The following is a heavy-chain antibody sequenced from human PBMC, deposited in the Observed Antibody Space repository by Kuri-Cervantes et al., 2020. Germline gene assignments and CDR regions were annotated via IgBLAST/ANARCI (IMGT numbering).Heavy chain of an antibody. CDR1: GFSLSTSGVG. CDR3: ARTRGFGELSRFDY. V-gene: IGHV2-70*01. J-gene: IGHJ4*02. Sequence: SGPTLVKPTQTLTLTCTFSGFSLSTSGVGVGWIRQPPGKALEWLALIDWDDDKYYSTSLKTRLTISKDTSKNQVVLTMTNMDPVDTATYYCARTRGFGELSRFDYWGQGTLVTVSS. D-gene: IGHD3-10*01. CDR2: IDWDDDK.